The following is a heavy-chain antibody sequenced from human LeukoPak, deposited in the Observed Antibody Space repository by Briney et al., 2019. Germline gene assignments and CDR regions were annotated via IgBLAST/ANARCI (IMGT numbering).Heavy chain of an antibody. Sequence: GASVKVSCKASGGTFSSYAISWVRQAPGQGLEWMGGIIPIFGTANYAQKFQGRVTITADKSTSTAYMELSSLRSEDTAVYYCATNYRFLRDGYNYYYYYMDVWGKGTTVTVSS. CDR1: GGTFSSYA. CDR2: IIPIFGTA. J-gene: IGHJ6*03. D-gene: IGHD5-24*01. V-gene: IGHV1-69*06. CDR3: ATNYRFLRDGYNYYYYYMDV.